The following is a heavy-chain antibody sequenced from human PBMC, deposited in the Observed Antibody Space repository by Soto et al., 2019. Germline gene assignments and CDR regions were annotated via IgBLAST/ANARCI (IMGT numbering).Heavy chain of an antibody. D-gene: IGHD3-16*01. CDR1: GYSFNSYW. J-gene: IGHJ4*02. V-gene: IGHV5-51*01. Sequence: GEALKISCKGSGYSFNSYWIGWVRQMPGRGLEWMEIINPVDSDPRYSPSFQGEVTISADKSINTAYLQWSSLKAADTAMYYCARQGGGAVSLDYWGRGTLVTVSS. CDR2: INPVDSDP. CDR3: ARQGGGAVSLDY.